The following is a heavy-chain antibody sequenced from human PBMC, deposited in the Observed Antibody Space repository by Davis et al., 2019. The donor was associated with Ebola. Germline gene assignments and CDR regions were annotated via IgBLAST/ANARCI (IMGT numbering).Heavy chain of an antibody. Sequence: GESLKISCAASGFTFSSYAMHWVRQAPGKGLEWVAVISYDGSNKYYADSVKGRFTISRDNSKNTLYLQMNSLRAEDTAVYYCARDQSSRETYYDFWSGVGGMDVWGQGTTVTVSS. CDR3: ARDQSSRETYYDFWSGVGGMDV. J-gene: IGHJ6*02. D-gene: IGHD3-3*01. CDR1: GFTFSSYA. CDR2: ISYDGSNK. V-gene: IGHV3-30-3*01.